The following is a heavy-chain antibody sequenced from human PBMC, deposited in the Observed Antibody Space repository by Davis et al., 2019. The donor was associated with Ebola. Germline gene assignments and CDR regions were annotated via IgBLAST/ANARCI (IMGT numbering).Heavy chain of an antibody. V-gene: IGHV3-11*01. D-gene: IGHD3/OR15-3a*01. CDR2: ISSSGSTI. CDR1: GFTFSDYY. CDR3: ASPALHPALRGWTGGSDDY. Sequence: PGGSLRLSCAASGFTFSDYYMSWIRQAPGKGLEWVSYISSSGSTIYYADSVKGRFTISRDNAKNSLYLQMNSLRAEDTAVYYCASPALHPALRGWTGGSDDYWGQGTLVTVSS. J-gene: IGHJ4*02.